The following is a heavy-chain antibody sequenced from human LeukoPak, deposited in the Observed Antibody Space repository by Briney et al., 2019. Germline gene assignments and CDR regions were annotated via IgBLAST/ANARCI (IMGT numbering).Heavy chain of an antibody. J-gene: IGHJ4*02. CDR3: ASAVYSSSWYYFDY. V-gene: IGHV3-48*03. Sequence: QSGGSLRLSCAASGFTLSGYDMNWIRQAPGKGLEWLSYMSASGSVIYYADSVKGRFTISRDDAKNSLYLQMNSLRAEDTAVYYCASAVYSSSWYYFDYWGQGTLVTVSS. D-gene: IGHD6-13*01. CDR1: GFTLSGYD. CDR2: MSASGSVI.